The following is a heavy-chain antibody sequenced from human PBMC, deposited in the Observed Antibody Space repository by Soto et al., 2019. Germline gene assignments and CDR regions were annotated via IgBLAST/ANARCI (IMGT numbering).Heavy chain of an antibody. CDR3: ASPNDYYENWYFDL. V-gene: IGHV1-69*12. CDR1: GGTFSSYA. CDR2: IIPIFGTA. Sequence: QVQLVQSGAEVKKPGSSVKVSCKASGGTFSSYAISWVRQAPGQGLEWMGGIIPIFGTANYAQKFQGRVTXXAXEXXSTADMELSSRRSEDTAVYYCASPNDYYENWYFDLWGRGTLVTVSS. J-gene: IGHJ2*01. D-gene: IGHD3-22*01.